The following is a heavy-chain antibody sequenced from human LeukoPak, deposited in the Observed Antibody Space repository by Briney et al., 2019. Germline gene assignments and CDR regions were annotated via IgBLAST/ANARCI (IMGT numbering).Heavy chain of an antibody. CDR1: GYTFTGYY. CDR3: ARELAMVPRRGGSGCFDY. J-gene: IGHJ4*02. V-gene: IGHV1-2*02. Sequence: ASVKVCCKVSGYTFTGYYMHWVRQAPGQGLEWMGWINPNSGGTNYAQKFPGRVTMTRDTSISTAYMELSRLRSDETAVYYCARELAMVPRRGGSGCFDYWGQGTLVTVSS. CDR2: INPNSGGT. D-gene: IGHD5-18*01.